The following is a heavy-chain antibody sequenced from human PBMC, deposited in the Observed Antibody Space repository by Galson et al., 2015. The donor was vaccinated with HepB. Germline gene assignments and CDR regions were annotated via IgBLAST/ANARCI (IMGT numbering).Heavy chain of an antibody. D-gene: IGHD1-26*01. CDR3: ARDHGGSLDC. Sequence: SVKVSCKASEGTFSSYAISWVRQAPGQGLEWMGGIIPIFGTANYAQKFQGRVTITADESTSTAYMELSSLRSEDTAVYYRARDHGGSLDCWGQGTLVTVSS. CDR2: IIPIFGTA. J-gene: IGHJ4*02. V-gene: IGHV1-69*13. CDR1: EGTFSSYA.